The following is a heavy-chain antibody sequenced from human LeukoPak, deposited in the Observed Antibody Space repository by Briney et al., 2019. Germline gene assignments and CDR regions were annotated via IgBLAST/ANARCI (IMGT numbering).Heavy chain of an antibody. CDR2: IYHSGST. Sequence: PSQTLSLTCAVSGGSISSGGYSWSWIRQPPGKGLEWIGYIYHSGSTYYNPSLKSRVTISVDRSKNQFSLKLSSVTAADTAVYYCARRRSPLESFHHWGQGTLVTVSS. D-gene: IGHD3-3*01. CDR3: ARRRSPLESFHH. J-gene: IGHJ1*01. V-gene: IGHV4-30-2*01. CDR1: GGSISSGGYS.